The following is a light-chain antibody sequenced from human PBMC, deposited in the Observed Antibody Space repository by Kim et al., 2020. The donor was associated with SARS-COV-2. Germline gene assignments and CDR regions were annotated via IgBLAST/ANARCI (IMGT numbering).Light chain of an antibody. V-gene: IGLV3-25*03. J-gene: IGLJ3*02. Sequence: SYELTQPPSVSVSPGQTARITCSGDALPKQYAYWYQQKPGQAPVLVIYKDSERPSGIPERFSGPSSGTTVTLTISGVQAEDEADYYCQSADSSGTYGVFGGGTQLTVL. CDR3: QSADSSGTYGV. CDR1: ALPKQY. CDR2: KDS.